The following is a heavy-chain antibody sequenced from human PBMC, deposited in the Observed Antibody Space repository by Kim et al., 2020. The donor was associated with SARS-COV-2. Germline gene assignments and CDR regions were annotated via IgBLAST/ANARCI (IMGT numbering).Heavy chain of an antibody. V-gene: IGHV1-3*01. D-gene: IGHD3-9*01. CDR1: GYTFTSYA. J-gene: IGHJ4*02. Sequence: ASVKVSCKSSGYTFTSYAMHWVRQAPGQRLEWMGWINAGNGNTKYSQKFQGRVTITRDTSASTAYMELSSLRSEDTAVYYCARVFSPLRYFDWGPMSAAYYFDYWGQGTLVTVSS. CDR2: INAGNGNT. CDR3: ARVFSPLRYFDWGPMSAAYYFDY.